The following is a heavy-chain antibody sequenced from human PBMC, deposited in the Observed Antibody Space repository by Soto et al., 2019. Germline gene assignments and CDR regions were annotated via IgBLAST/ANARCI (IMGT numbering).Heavy chain of an antibody. CDR3: TRDSYYYDSSGYYPDAFDI. J-gene: IGHJ3*02. Sequence: GGSLRLSCTASGFTFGDYAMSWVRQAPGKGLEWVGFIRSKAYGGTTEYAAPVKGRFTISRDDSKSIAYLQMNSLKTEDTAVYYCTRDSYYYDSSGYYPDAFDIWGQGTMGTVSS. V-gene: IGHV3-49*04. CDR1: GFTFGDYA. CDR2: IRSKAYGGTT. D-gene: IGHD3-22*01.